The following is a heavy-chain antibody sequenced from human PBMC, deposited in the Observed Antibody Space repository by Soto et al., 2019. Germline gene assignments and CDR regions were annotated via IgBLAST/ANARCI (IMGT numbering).Heavy chain of an antibody. CDR3: ARNMHAGFTHDFDP. J-gene: IGHJ5*02. Sequence: SQTPPVTSIVWGGYVASFHGRWILQFPGKGLEWIAYTSYTGNTNYNPSLQSRVTISLDTSKNQLSLKLTSMTAADMAVYYCARNMHAGFTHDFDPWGQGTLVTVSS. V-gene: IGHV4-59*02. D-gene: IGHD1-1*01. CDR2: TSYTGNT. CDR1: GGYVASFH.